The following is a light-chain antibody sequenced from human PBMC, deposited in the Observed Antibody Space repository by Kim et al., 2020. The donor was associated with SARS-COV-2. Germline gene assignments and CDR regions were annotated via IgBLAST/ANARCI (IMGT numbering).Light chain of an antibody. CDR2: SES. CDR3: QQYATSPET. J-gene: IGKJ1*01. CDR1: QSVSSNF. V-gene: IGKV3-20*01. Sequence: ENVLTQSPGTLSLSPGERATLSCRASQSVSSNFLAWYQQKAGQAPRLVIYSESSRASGIPDRFSGSGSGKDFTLTISTLEAEDFAVYYCQQYATSPETFGQGTKVEI.